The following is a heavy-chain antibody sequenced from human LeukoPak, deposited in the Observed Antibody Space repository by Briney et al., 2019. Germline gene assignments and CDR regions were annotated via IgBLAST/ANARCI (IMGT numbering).Heavy chain of an antibody. CDR1: GFTFSSYW. V-gene: IGHV3-74*01. CDR2: INSDGSST. J-gene: IGHJ4*02. D-gene: IGHD3-10*01. CDR3: ARHNYGSGSYLDY. Sequence: GGSLRLSCAASGFTFSSYWMHWVRHAPGKGLVWVSRINSDGSSTSYADSVKGRFTISRDSAKNTLYLQMNSLRAEDTAVYYCARHNYGSGSYLDYWGQGTLVTVSS.